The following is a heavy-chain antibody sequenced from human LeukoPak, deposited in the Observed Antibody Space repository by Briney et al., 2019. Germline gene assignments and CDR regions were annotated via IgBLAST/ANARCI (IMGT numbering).Heavy chain of an antibody. J-gene: IGHJ4*02. V-gene: IGHV4-59*01. CDR1: GGSIDSYY. CDR3: ARVYQSAEYYFDY. D-gene: IGHD2-2*01. Sequence: SETLSLTCTVSGGSIDSYYWSWIRQPPGKGLERIGYIYYTGITEYHPSLKSRVTISLDTSKNQFSLKLTSVTAADTAVYYCARVYQSAEYYFDYWGQGNLVSVSS. CDR2: IYYTGIT.